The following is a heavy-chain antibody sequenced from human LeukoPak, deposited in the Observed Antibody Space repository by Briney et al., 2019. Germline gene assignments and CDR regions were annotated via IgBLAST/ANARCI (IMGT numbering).Heavy chain of an antibody. CDR1: GFTFRSYG. J-gene: IGHJ4*02. Sequence: PGRSLRLSCAASGFTFRSYGMHWVRQAPGKGLEWVAVIWYDGSNKYYADFVKGRFTISRDNSKNKNKLYLQMNSLRAEDTAVYYCARDRNGGDCSSTGCYFDYWGQGTLVTVSS. V-gene: IGHV3-33*01. CDR3: ARDRNGGDCSSTGCYFDY. CDR2: IWYDGSNK. D-gene: IGHD2-2*01.